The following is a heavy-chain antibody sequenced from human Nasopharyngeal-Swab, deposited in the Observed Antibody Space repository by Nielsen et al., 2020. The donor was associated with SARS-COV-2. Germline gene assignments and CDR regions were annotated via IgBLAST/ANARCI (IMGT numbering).Heavy chain of an antibody. CDR1: GYSFTSYW. J-gene: IGHJ6*02. D-gene: IGHD3-16*01. Sequence: GESLKISCKGSGYSFTSYWIGWVRQMPGKGLEWMGIIYPGDSDTRYSPSFQGQVIISADKSISTAYLQWSSLKASDTAMYYCARIGEGVYYYYGTDVWGQGTTVTVSS. CDR2: IYPGDSDT. CDR3: ARIGEGVYYYYGTDV. V-gene: IGHV5-51*01.